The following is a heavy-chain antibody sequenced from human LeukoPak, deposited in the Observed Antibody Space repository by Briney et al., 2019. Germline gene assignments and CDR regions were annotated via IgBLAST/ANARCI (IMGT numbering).Heavy chain of an antibody. CDR2: LDGDGSTT. D-gene: IGHD4-17*01. CDR3: ARRIYGDSVAFDH. Sequence: PGGSLRLSCAASGFTFSSYYMHWVRQAPGKGLVWVSRLDGDGSTTKYADSAKGRFTISRDNARNMLYLQMNSLGAEDTAEYYCARRIYGDSVAFDHWGQGTLVTVSS. J-gene: IGHJ4*02. V-gene: IGHV3-74*03. CDR1: GFTFSSYY.